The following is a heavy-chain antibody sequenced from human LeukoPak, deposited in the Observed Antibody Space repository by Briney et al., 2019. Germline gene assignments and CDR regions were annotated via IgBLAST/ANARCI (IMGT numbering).Heavy chain of an antibody. J-gene: IGHJ4*02. CDR2: LMGSSGAT. V-gene: IGHV3-23*01. D-gene: IGHD5-12*01. CDR3: AKGAYDYIEIAYFDY. CDR1: GFTFSNYA. Sequence: PGGSLRLSCAASGFTFSNYAMNWVRQAPGKGLEWVALLMGSSGATDYADSVKGRFTISRDNSKNTLFLQMNSLRAEDTAIYYCAKGAYDYIEIAYFDYWGQGALVTVSS.